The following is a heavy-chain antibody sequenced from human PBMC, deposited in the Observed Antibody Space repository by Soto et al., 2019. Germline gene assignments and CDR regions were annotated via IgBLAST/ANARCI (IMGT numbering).Heavy chain of an antibody. Sequence: QVQLVQSGAAVKKPGSSVKVSCKASGGTFSSYAISWVRQAPGQGLEWMGGIIPIFGTANYAQKFQGRVTITADESTSTXXMELSSLRSEDTAVYYCARGPSYYYDSSGYRHFDYWGQGTLVTVSS. CDR3: ARGPSYYYDSSGYRHFDY. CDR1: GGTFSSYA. D-gene: IGHD3-22*01. V-gene: IGHV1-69*12. CDR2: IIPIFGTA. J-gene: IGHJ4*02.